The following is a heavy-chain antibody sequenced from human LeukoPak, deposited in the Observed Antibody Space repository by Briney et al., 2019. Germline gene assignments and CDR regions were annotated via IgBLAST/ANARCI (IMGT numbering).Heavy chain of an antibody. J-gene: IGHJ6*03. V-gene: IGHV1-2*02. CDR1: GYTLTELS. D-gene: IGHD3-9*01. CDR2: INPNSGGT. Sequence: ASVKVSCKVSGYTLTELSMHWVRQAPGQGLEWMGWINPNSGGTNYAQKFQGRVTMTRDTSISTAYMELSRLRSDDTAVYYCASREFDILTGHAPADYYYYMDVWGKGTTVTVSS. CDR3: ASREFDILTGHAPADYYYYMDV.